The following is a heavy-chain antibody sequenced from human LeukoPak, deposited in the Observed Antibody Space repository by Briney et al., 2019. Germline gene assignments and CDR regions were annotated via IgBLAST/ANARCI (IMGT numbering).Heavy chain of an antibody. J-gene: IGHJ4*02. V-gene: IGHV4-31*03. CDR2: IYYSGST. Sequence: KASQTLSLTCTVSGGSISSGGYYWSWIRQHPGKGLEWIGYIYYSGSTYYNPSLKSRVTISVDTSKNQFPLKLSSVTAADTAVYYCARSGIAVAASVDYWGQGTLVTVSS. D-gene: IGHD6-19*01. CDR3: ARSGIAVAASVDY. CDR1: GGSISSGGYY.